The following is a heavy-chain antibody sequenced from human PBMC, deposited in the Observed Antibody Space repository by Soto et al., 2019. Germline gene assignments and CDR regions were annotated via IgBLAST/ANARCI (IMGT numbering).Heavy chain of an antibody. J-gene: IGHJ6*02. Sequence: ASVKVSCKASGYTFTSYGISGVRQAPGQGLEWMGWISAYNGNTNYAQKLQGRVTMTTDTSTSTAYMELRSLRSDDTAVYYCASPQAIAPGRYYGMDVWGQGTTVTVSS. D-gene: IGHD3-22*01. CDR3: ASPQAIAPGRYYGMDV. CDR1: GYTFTSYG. V-gene: IGHV1-18*01. CDR2: ISAYNGNT.